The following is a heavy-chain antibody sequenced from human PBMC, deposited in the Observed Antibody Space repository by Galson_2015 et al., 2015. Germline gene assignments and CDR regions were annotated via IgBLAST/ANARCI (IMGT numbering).Heavy chain of an antibody. CDR3: ARDSYGDYAFDY. V-gene: IGHV3-64*01. CDR2: ISSNGGST. J-gene: IGHJ4*02. Sequence: SLRLSCAASGFTFSSYAMHWVRQAPGKGLEYVSAISSNGGSTYYANSVKGRFTISRDNSKNTLYLQMGSLRAEDMAVYYCARDSYGDYAFDYWGQGTLVTVSS. CDR1: GFTFSSYA. D-gene: IGHD4-17*01.